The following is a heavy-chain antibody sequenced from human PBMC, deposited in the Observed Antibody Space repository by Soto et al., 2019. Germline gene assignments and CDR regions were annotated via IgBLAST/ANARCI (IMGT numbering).Heavy chain of an antibody. V-gene: IGHV4-59*01. CDR2: IYYSGST. Sequence: SETLSLTCTVSGGSISSYYWSWIRQPPGKGLEWIGYIYYSGSTNYNPSLKSRVTISVDTSKNQFSLKLSSVTAADTAVYYCARDPGSGYYDSSGNSYYYGMDVWGQGTTVSVSS. J-gene: IGHJ6*02. CDR1: GGSISSYY. CDR3: ARDPGSGYYDSSGNSYYYGMDV. D-gene: IGHD3-22*01.